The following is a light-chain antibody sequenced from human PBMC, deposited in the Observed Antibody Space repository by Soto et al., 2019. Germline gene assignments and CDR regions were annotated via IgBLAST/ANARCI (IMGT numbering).Light chain of an antibody. J-gene: IGKJ1*01. V-gene: IGKV3-11*01. Sequence: EIFLTQSPDTLSLSPGERATLSCRASQSVTNYIAWYQQRPGQAPSLLIYDASNRGSCVPARFSGSGSGTDFPLSISDLEPAGFGLDHCQQRLNWPPGFGQRTKVVIK. CDR3: QQRLNWPPG. CDR1: QSVTNY. CDR2: DAS.